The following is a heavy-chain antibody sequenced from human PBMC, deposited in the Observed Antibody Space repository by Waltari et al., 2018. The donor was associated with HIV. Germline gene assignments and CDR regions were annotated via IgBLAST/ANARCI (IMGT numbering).Heavy chain of an antibody. D-gene: IGHD6-19*01. Sequence: QVQLQESGPGLVKPSETLSLTCTVSGGSISSYSWTSIRQHPGKGLEWIGYIYYSGSTNYNPSLKSRVTISVDTSKNQFSLKLSSVTAADTAVYYCARSIAVAGTENYYYGMDVWGKGTTVTVSS. CDR2: IYYSGST. CDR1: GGSISSYS. J-gene: IGHJ6*04. CDR3: ARSIAVAGTENYYYGMDV. V-gene: IGHV4-59*01.